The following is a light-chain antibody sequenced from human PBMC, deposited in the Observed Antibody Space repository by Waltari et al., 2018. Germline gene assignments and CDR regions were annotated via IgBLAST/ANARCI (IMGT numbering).Light chain of an antibody. CDR3: QQYYSTLSWT. Sequence: DLVMTQSPDSLAVSLGERATINCKSSQSVLYSSNKKNYLAWYQQKPGQSPKLLIYWASTRESGVPDRFSGSGSETDFTLTISSLQAEDVAVYYCQQYYSTLSWTFGQGTKVEIK. V-gene: IGKV4-1*01. J-gene: IGKJ1*01. CDR1: QSVLYSSNKKNY. CDR2: WAS.